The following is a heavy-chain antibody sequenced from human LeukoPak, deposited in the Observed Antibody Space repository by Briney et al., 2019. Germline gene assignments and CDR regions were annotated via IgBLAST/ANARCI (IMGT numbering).Heavy chain of an antibody. CDR2: IYYSGNS. CDR3: EGHGYIYGGVVDY. J-gene: IGHJ4*02. V-gene: IGHV4-39*01. D-gene: IGHD3-16*01. CDR1: GVSISTSSFY. Sequence: PSETLSLTCTASGVSISTSSFYWAWIRQPPGKGLVWIGSIYYSGNSSYYPSLRSRVNISVDTTNTQFFLTHTSVAAADAAVYYCEGHGYIYGGVVDYCGEGTLVIVSS.